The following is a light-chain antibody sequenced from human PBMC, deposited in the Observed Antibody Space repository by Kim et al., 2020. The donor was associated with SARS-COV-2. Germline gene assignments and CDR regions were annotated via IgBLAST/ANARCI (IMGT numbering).Light chain of an antibody. CDR2: DAS. CDR1: QSVSSY. CDR3: QQRSNWLGT. V-gene: IGKV3-11*01. Sequence: LSPGERAPLSCRASQSVSSYLAWYQQKPGQAPRLLIYDASNRATGIPARFSGSGSGTDFTLTISSLEPEDFAVYYCQQRSNWLGTFGQGTKVDIK. J-gene: IGKJ1*01.